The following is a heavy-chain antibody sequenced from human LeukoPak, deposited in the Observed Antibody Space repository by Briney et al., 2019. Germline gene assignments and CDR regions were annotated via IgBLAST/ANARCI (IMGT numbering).Heavy chain of an antibody. Sequence: GGSLRLSCAASGFTFSDYSVNWVRQAPGKGLEWVSSISYSSSYIYYVDSVKGRFTISRDNSKNTLYLQMNSLGAEDSALYYCARGSTNWDGYKGGFDPWGQGILVTVSS. J-gene: IGHJ5*02. D-gene: IGHD5-24*01. CDR2: ISYSSSYI. CDR3: ARGSTNWDGYKGGFDP. V-gene: IGHV3-21*04. CDR1: GFTFSDYS.